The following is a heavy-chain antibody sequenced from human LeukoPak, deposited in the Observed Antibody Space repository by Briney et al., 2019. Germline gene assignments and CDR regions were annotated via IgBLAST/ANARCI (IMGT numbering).Heavy chain of an antibody. J-gene: IGHJ4*02. CDR3: ARGDYYGSGSYY. CDR1: GFTFSSYW. V-gene: IGHV3-7*01. CDR2: IKHDGSEK. Sequence: GGSLRLSCAAPGFTFSSYWMSWVRQAPGKGLEWVANIKHDGSEKYYVDSVKGRFTISRDNARDSLYLQMNSLRAEDTAVYYCARGDYYGSGSYYWGQGTLVTVSS. D-gene: IGHD3-10*01.